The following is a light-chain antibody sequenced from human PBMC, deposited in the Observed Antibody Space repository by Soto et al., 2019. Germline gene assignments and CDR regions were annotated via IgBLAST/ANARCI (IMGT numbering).Light chain of an antibody. CDR1: QRIGSD. J-gene: IGKJ2*01. Sequence: DIQMTQSPSSLSASVGDMVAITCRASQRIGSDLNWYQQKPGKAPRLLVYGSSSLQSGVPSRFSGSGSGTDFTLTINSLQPEDFAVYYCQQGYKTPYTFGQGTKVDIK. V-gene: IGKV1-39*01. CDR3: QQGYKTPYT. CDR2: GSS.